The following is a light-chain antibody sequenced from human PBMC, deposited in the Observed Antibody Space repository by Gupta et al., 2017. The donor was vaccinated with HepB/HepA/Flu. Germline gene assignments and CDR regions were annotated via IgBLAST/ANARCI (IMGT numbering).Light chain of an antibody. CDR3: RQRDDWPGT. V-gene: IGKV3-11*01. CDR2: DTS. Sequence: EIVLTQSPATLSLSPGERATLSCRASQLVASSLAWYQQKPGQAPRLLIYDTSDRATGIPARFSGSGFGTDFTLTISSLETEDIAVYYCRQRDDWPGTFGPGTKVDIK. CDR1: QLVASS. J-gene: IGKJ3*01.